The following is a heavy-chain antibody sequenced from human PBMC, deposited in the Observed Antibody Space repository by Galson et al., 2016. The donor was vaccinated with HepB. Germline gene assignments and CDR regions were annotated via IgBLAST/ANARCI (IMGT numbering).Heavy chain of an antibody. Sequence: ETLSLTCTVSGDSISTYFWSWIRQPPGKGLEWIGYISYSGSTDYNPSLKSRVTISVDTSKSQFSLNLYSVTAADTAVYYCARESGIGAFDIWGLGTMVTLSS. CDR1: GDSISTYF. D-gene: IGHD3-10*01. CDR2: ISYSGST. J-gene: IGHJ3*02. V-gene: IGHV4-59*01. CDR3: ARESGIGAFDI.